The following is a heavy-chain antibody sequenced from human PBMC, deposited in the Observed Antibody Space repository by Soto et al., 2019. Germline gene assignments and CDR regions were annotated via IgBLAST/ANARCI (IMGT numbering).Heavy chain of an antibody. CDR2: IYYSGST. CDR1: GGSISSSSYY. Sequence: QLQLQESGPGLVKPSETLSLTCTVSGGSISSSSYYWGWIRQPPGKGLEWIGSIYYSGSTYYNPSLKSRVTMSVDTSKNQFSLKLSSVTAADTAVYYCATSTYYDFWSVPNWFDPWGQGTLVTVSS. J-gene: IGHJ5*02. V-gene: IGHV4-39*01. CDR3: ATSTYYDFWSVPNWFDP. D-gene: IGHD3-3*01.